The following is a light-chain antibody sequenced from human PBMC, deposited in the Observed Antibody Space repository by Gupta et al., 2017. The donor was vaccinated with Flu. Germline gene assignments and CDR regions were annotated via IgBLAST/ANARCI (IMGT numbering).Light chain of an antibody. CDR3: QQYGSSPPT. J-gene: IGKJ1*01. CDR2: DAS. CDR1: QIVSSGY. V-gene: IGKV3-20*01. Sequence: EIVLTQSPGTLSLSPGDRATLSCRASQIVSSGYLAWYKQSPGQAPRLLMNDASTRATGIPDRFSGSGTGTDFTLTISRLEPEDFAVYYCQQYGSSPPTFGQGTKVE.